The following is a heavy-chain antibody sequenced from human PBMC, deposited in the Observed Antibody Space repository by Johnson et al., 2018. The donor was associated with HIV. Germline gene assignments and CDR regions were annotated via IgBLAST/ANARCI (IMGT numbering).Heavy chain of an antibody. CDR3: ARVRPNPTVTTRGAAVVI. J-gene: IGHJ3*02. D-gene: IGHD4-17*01. V-gene: IGHV3-30-3*01. Sequence: HVQLVESGGGVVQPGRSLRLSCAASGFTFSSYAIHWVRQAPGKGLEWVAVISYDGSNKYYADSVKGRFTISRDNSKNTLYLQMNSLRAEDTAVYYCARVRPNPTVTTRGAAVVIWGQGTMVTVSS. CDR2: ISYDGSNK. CDR1: GFTFSSYA.